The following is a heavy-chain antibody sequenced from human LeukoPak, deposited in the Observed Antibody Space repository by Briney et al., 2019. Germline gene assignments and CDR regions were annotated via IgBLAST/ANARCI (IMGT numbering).Heavy chain of an antibody. CDR1: RFTFNTYA. CDR3: AKDRGYDFSYGLDV. V-gene: IGHV3-23*01. J-gene: IGHJ6*02. D-gene: IGHD3-3*01. CDR2: ISGSGGST. Sequence: PGGSLRLSCAASRFTFNTYAMSWVRQAPGKGLEWVSVISGSGGSTFYANSVKGRFTTSRDNSKNTLSLQMNSLKAEDTAVYYCAKDRGYDFSYGLDVWGLGTTVTVSS.